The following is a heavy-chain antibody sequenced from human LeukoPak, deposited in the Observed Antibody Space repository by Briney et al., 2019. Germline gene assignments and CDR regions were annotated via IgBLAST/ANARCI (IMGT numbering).Heavy chain of an antibody. Sequence: SETLSLTCTVSGGSISSYYWSWIRQPPGKGLEWIGYIYYSGSTNYNPSLKSRVTISVDTSKNQSFLKLSSVTAADTAVYYCARVTGGGSSFDYWGQGTLVTVSS. CDR2: IYYSGST. V-gene: IGHV4-59*01. CDR3: ARVTGGGSSFDY. D-gene: IGHD6-6*01. CDR1: GGSISSYY. J-gene: IGHJ4*02.